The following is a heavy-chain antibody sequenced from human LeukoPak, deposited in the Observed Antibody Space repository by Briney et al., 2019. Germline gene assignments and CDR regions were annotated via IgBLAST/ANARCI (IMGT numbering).Heavy chain of an antibody. D-gene: IGHD3-10*01. J-gene: IGHJ6*02. CDR3: ARNTITGYYYGMDV. Sequence: GGSLRLSCAASGFTFSDNSMNWVRQAPGKGLEWLSYISSSSSTYIYYADSVKGRFTISRDNAKNSLYLQMNSLRAEDTAVFYCARNTITGYYYGMDVWGQGTTVAVSS. CDR1: GFTFSDNS. CDR2: ISSSSSTYI. V-gene: IGHV3-21*05.